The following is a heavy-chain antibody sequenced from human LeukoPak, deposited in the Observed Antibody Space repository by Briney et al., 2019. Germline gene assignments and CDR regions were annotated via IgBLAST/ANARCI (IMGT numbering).Heavy chain of an antibody. J-gene: IGHJ4*02. CDR3: AANGDSSAWHWNY. D-gene: IGHD3-22*01. CDR1: GFTFSSYA. V-gene: IGHV3-30-3*01. Sequence: PGGSLRLSCAASGFTFSSYAMHWVRQAPGKGLEWVAVISYAGSNKYYADSVKGRFTISRDNSKNTLYLQMNSLRAEDTAVYYCAANGDSSAWHWNYWGQGTLVTVSS. CDR2: ISYAGSNK.